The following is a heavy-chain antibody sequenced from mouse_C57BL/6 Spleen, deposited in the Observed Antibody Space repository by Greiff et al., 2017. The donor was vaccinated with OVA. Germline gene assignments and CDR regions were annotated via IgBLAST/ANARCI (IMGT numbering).Heavy chain of an antibody. V-gene: IGHV2-2*01. J-gene: IGHJ4*01. CDR1: GFSLTSYG. Sequence: VKLQESGPGLVQPSQSLSITCTVSGFSLTSYGVHWVRQSPGKGLEWLGVIWSGGSADYNAAFISRLSISKDNSKSQVFFKMNRLQAHDTAIYYCASYDYDGYYAMDYWGQGTSVTVSS. CDR3: ASYDYDGYYAMDY. CDR2: IWSGGSA. D-gene: IGHD2-4*01.